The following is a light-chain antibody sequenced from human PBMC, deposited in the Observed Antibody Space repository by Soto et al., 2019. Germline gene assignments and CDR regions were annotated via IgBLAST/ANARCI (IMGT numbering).Light chain of an antibody. CDR3: LHDINYPWT. V-gene: IGKV1-6*01. CDR2: GAS. CDR1: QGMGNS. J-gene: IGKJ1*01. Sequence: AIQLAQSPSSLAASLGDRVTISCGASQGMGNSLGLYQQKPGKPPNVLIYGASNLQSGVPPRFSGSGSGTDFTLAISSLQPEDSATYYCLHDINYPWTFGQGTKVDIK.